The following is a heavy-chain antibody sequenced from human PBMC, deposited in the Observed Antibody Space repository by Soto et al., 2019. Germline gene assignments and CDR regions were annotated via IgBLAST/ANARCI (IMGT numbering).Heavy chain of an antibody. Sequence: QVQLQESGPGLVKPSQTLSLTCTVSGASISSGDYYWSWIRQPPGKGLEWIGCIYYTGSTYYNPSLKSRVTISVDTSKNQFSLRLTSVTAADTAGYYCASPTGGHGDYWGQGPLITVSS. CDR2: IYYTGST. D-gene: IGHD5-12*01. J-gene: IGHJ4*02. CDR1: GASISSGDYY. CDR3: ASPTGGHGDY. V-gene: IGHV4-30-4*01.